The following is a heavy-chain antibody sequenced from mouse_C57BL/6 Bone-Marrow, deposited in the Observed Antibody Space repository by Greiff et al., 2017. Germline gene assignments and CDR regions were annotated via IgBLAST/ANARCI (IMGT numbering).Heavy chain of an antibody. J-gene: IGHJ4*01. D-gene: IGHD1-1*01. Sequence: EVKLVESGAELVRPGASVKLSCTASGFNIKDDYMHWVKQRPEQGLEWIGWIEPETGDPEFASKFQGKATFTADTSSNTAYLQLSSLTSVDTAVYDCTTYYGSSYDAMDYWGQGTSVTVSS. CDR3: TTYYGSSYDAMDY. CDR2: IEPETGDP. CDR1: GFNIKDDY. V-gene: IGHV14-4*01.